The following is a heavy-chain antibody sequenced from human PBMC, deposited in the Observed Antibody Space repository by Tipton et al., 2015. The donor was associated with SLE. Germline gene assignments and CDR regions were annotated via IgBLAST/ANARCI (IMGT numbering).Heavy chain of an antibody. CDR2: IYSKGST. V-gene: IGHV4-61*02. Sequence: TLSLTCTVSGGSISSGSQYWSWLRQPAGGGLEYIGRIYSKGSTNINLSLKSRVTISIDTSKNQFSLKLSSVTAADTAVYYCARRYGDYDGFDYWGQGTLVTVSS. D-gene: IGHD4-17*01. J-gene: IGHJ4*02. CDR1: GGSISSGSQY. CDR3: ARRYGDYDGFDY.